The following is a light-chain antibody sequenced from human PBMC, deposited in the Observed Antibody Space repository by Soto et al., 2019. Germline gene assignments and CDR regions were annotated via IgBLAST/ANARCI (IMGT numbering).Light chain of an antibody. CDR2: ATS. CDR1: QNIKSF. CDR3: QQTYVAPVT. Sequence: DIQMTQSPSSLSASVGERVTITCRASQNIKSFLNWYQQKPGKAPKPLIYATSSLQSGVPARFSGGRSGTDFSLSISSLQPEDFATYYCQQTYVAPVTFGGGTKVEI. V-gene: IGKV1-39*01. J-gene: IGKJ4*01.